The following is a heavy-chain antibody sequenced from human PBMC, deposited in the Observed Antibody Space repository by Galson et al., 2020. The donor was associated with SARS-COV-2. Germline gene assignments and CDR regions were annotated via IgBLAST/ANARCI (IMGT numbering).Heavy chain of an antibody. D-gene: IGHD2-21*02. CDR1: GFTFDDYA. Sequence: GEPLKISCVASGFTFDDYAMHWVRQVPGKGLEWLSLITWDGGNTYYADSVKGRFTISRDNSKSSLYLQMKSLRTDDTALYYCAKDSTTVTANELDSWGQGTLVTVSS. CDR2: ITWDGGNT. CDR3: AKDSTTVTANELDS. J-gene: IGHJ4*02. V-gene: IGHV3-43*01.